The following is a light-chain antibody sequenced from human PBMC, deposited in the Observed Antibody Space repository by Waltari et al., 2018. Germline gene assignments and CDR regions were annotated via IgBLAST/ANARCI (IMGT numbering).Light chain of an antibody. CDR1: HSVSSNN. CDR2: AAS. CDR3: QQYANSPRT. J-gene: IGKJ1*01. V-gene: IGKV3-20*01. Sequence: EIVLTQSPGTLSLSPGDRATLSRRASHSVSSNNLAWYQQKPGQAPRLLIYAASSRATGITDRFSGSGSGTDFTLTISRVEPEDFAVYYCQQYANSPRTFGQGTKVEIK.